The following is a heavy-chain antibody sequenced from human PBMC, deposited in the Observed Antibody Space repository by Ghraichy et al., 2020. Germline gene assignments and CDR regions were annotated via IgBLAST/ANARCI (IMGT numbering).Heavy chain of an antibody. CDR1: GYTFTGYY. J-gene: IGHJ4*02. V-gene: IGHV1-2*04. D-gene: IGHD5-12*01. CDR2: INPNSGGT. CDR3: ARAPWNRGYDR. Sequence: ASVKVSCKASGYTFTGYYMHWVRQAPGQGLEWMGWINPNSGGTKDAQKFQGWVTMTRDTSISTAYMELSRLRSDDTAVYYCARAPWNRGYDRWGQGTLVTVSS.